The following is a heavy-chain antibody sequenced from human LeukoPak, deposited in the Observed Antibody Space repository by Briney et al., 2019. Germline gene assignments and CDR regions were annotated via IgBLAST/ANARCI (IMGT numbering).Heavy chain of an antibody. CDR3: ARGYNYGSQFDY. CDR2: ISSSAETT. Sequence: PGGSLRLSCAASGFTFSRYEMNWVRQAPGKGLEWVSYISSSAETTYYADSVKGRFTISRDNAKSSLYLQMYSLRAEDTAVYYCARGYNYGSQFDYWGQRTLVTVSS. CDR1: GFTFSRYE. J-gene: IGHJ4*02. V-gene: IGHV3-48*03. D-gene: IGHD1-1*01.